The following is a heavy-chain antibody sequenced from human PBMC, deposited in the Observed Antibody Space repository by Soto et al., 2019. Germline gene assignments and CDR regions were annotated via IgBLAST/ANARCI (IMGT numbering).Heavy chain of an antibody. J-gene: IGHJ5*02. V-gene: IGHV1-69*11. CDR3: ERDRGENSSSWYAPRYNWFDP. CDR2: VIPILVTA. Sequence: GAPVKVSCKASGGTFSSYSISWVRQAPGQGLEWMGWVIPILVTANYAQKFQGRVTITADESTSTAYLELCSRRSEDTAVYYCERDRGENSSSWYAPRYNWFDPWGQGALVVVSS. CDR1: GGTFSSYS. D-gene: IGHD6-13*01.